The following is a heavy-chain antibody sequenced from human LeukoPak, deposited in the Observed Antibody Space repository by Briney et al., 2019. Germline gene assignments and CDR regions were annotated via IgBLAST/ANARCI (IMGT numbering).Heavy chain of an antibody. Sequence: GGSLRLSCAASGFTFSGSAMHWVRQASGKGLEWVGRIRSKANSYATAYAASVKGRFTISRDDSKNTAYLQMNSLKTEDTAVYYCTRPWGTGRGDYWGQGTLVTVSS. J-gene: IGHJ4*02. V-gene: IGHV3-73*01. CDR3: TRPWGTGRGDY. CDR2: IRSKANSYAT. CDR1: GFTFSGSA. D-gene: IGHD7-27*01.